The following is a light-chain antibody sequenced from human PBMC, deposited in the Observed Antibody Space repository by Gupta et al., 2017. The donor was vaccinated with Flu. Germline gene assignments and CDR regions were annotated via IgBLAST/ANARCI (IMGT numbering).Light chain of an antibody. J-gene: IGKJ2*01. CDR3: MQTLQTPYT. V-gene: IGKV2-28*01. CDR1: QSLLHRNTYHY. CDR2: LGS. Sequence: ISCRSSQSLLHRNTYHYLDWYLQKPGQSPQLLIYLGSNRASGVPDRFSGSGSGTDFTLKISRVETEDVGVYYCMQTLQTPYTFGQGTKLEIK.